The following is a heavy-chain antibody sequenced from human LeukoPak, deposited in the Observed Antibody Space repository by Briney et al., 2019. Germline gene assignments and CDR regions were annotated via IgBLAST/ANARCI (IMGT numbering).Heavy chain of an antibody. Sequence: GGSLRLSCAAAGFSFSDFYMSRIRQAPGMGLEWISYIGTRSNPIYYADSVKGRFTISRDDAKNSLYLQMNSLRDEDTAVYFCAREARGSGRDFDYWGQGILVTVCS. CDR2: IGTRSNPI. J-gene: IGHJ4*02. V-gene: IGHV3-11*01. CDR3: AREARGSGRDFDY. D-gene: IGHD1-26*01. CDR1: GFSFSDFY.